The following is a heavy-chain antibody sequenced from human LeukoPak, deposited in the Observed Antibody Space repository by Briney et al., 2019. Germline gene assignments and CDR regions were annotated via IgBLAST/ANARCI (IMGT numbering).Heavy chain of an antibody. CDR1: GFTVSSNY. V-gene: IGHV3-53*01. CDR3: ARVEGGWFDP. Sequence: GGSLRLSCPASGFTVSSNYMSWVRQAPGKGLEWVSVIYSGGSTYHPDSVKGRFTISRDNSKNTLYLQMNSLRAEDTAVYYCARVEGGWFDPWGQGTLVTVSS. CDR2: IYSGGST. J-gene: IGHJ5*02. D-gene: IGHD1-26*01.